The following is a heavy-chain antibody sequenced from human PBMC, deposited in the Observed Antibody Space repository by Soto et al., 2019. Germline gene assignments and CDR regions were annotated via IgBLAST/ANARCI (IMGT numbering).Heavy chain of an antibody. V-gene: IGHV3-21*01. CDR2: ISSSSSYI. J-gene: IGHJ4*02. CDR1: GFTFSSYS. CDR3: ARDGSGGATVDFDY. Sequence: EVQLVESGGGLVKPGGSLRLSCAASGFTFSSYSMKWVRQAPGKGLEWVSSISSSSSYIYYADSVKGRVTISRDNAKNSLYLQMNSLRAEDTDVYYCARDGSGGATVDFDYWGQGTLVTVSS. D-gene: IGHD1-26*01.